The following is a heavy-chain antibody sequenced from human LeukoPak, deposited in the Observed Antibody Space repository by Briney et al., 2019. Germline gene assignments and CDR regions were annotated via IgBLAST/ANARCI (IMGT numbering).Heavy chain of an antibody. V-gene: IGHV1-69*06. J-gene: IGHJ6*03. CDR1: GGTFSTYA. CDR3: AREGDLELRPKGYYYYYMDV. Sequence: SVRVSCKASGGTFSTYAISWVRQAPGQGLEWMGGITPIYGTANYAQKFQGRVTITADKSTSTAYMELSSLRSEDTAVYYCAREGDLELRPKGYYYYYMDVWGKGTTVTVSS. CDR2: ITPIYGTA. D-gene: IGHD1-7*01.